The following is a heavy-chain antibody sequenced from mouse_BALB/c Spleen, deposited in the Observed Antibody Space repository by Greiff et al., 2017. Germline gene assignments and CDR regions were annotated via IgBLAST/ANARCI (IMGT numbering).Heavy chain of an antibody. V-gene: IGHV1-7*01. Sequence: VQLQQSGAELAKPGASVKMSCKASGYTFTSYWMHWVKQRPGQGLEWIGYINPSTGYTEYNQKFKDKATLTADKSSSTAYMQLSSLTSEDSAVYYCASYDGSPMDYWGQGTSVTVSS. CDR2: INPSTGYT. CDR1: GYTFTSYW. D-gene: IGHD2-3*01. CDR3: ASYDGSPMDY. J-gene: IGHJ4*01.